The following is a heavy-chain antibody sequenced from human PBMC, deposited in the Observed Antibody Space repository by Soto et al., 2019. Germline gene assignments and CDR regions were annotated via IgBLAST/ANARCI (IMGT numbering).Heavy chain of an antibody. D-gene: IGHD1-26*01. CDR2: ISWNSGSI. CDR1: GFTFDDYA. CDR3: AKTTSSSGSYWGLTN. J-gene: IGHJ4*02. V-gene: IGHV3-9*01. Sequence: EVQLVESGGGLVQPGRSLRLSCAASGFTFDDYAMHWVRQAPGKGLEWVSGISWNSGSIGYADSVKGRFTISRDNAKNSLYLQMNSLTAEDTALYYCAKTTSSSGSYWGLTNWGQGTLVTVSS.